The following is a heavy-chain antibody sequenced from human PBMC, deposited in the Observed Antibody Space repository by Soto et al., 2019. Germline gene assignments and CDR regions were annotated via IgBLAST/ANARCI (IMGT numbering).Heavy chain of an antibody. CDR2: ISAYNGNT. J-gene: IGHJ4*02. D-gene: IGHD2-21*02. Sequence: ASVKVSCKASGYTFSSYGISWVRQAPGQGLEWMGWISAYNGNTNYAQKLQGRVTMTTDTSTSTAYMELRSLRSDDTAVYYCARESTYCGGDCYLDYWGQGTLVTVSS. CDR1: GYTFSSYG. CDR3: ARESTYCGGDCYLDY. V-gene: IGHV1-18*01.